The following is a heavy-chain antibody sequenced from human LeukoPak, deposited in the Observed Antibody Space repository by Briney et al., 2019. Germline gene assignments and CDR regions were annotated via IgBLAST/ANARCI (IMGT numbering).Heavy chain of an antibody. D-gene: IGHD2-2*01. V-gene: IGHV3-48*03. J-gene: IGHJ6*03. CDR3: ARVEEDIVVVPAGVYYYYYMDV. CDR2: ISSSGSTI. CDR1: GFTFSSYE. Sequence: GGSLRLSCAASGFTFSSYEMNWVRQAPGKGLEWVSCISSSGSTIYYADSVKGRSTISRDNAKNSLYLQMNSLRAEDTAVYYCARVEEDIVVVPAGVYYYYYMDVWGKGTTVTISS.